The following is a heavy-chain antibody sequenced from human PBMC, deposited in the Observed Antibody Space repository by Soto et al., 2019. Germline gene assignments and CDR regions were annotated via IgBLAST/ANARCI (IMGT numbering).Heavy chain of an antibody. CDR1: GGSISSGGYY. CDR2: IYYSGST. J-gene: IGHJ4*02. V-gene: IGHV4-31*03. D-gene: IGHD3-22*01. Sequence: SETLSLTCTVSGGSISSGGYYWSWIRQHPGKGLEWIGYIYYSGSTYYNPSLKSRVTISVDTSKNQFSLKLSSVTAADTAVYYWARVRYYDSSGYYPFDYWGQGTLVTVSS. CDR3: ARVRYYDSSGYYPFDY.